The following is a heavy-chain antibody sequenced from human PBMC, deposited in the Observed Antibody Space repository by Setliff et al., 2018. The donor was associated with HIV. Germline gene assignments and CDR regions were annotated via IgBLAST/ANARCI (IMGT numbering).Heavy chain of an antibody. V-gene: IGHV4-34*01. CDR1: GGSVSGHY. J-gene: IGHJ5*02. CDR2: ITPSGAT. CDR3: ASRVYYYDESRTLREEGFVP. Sequence: SETLSLTCAVYGGSVSGHYWGWFRQPPGKGLEWIGEITPSGATNYLPSLKSRVTMSLDTSKNQFSLKMTSVTAADTALYYCASRVYYYDESRTLREEGFVPWGQGTLVTVSS. D-gene: IGHD3-22*01.